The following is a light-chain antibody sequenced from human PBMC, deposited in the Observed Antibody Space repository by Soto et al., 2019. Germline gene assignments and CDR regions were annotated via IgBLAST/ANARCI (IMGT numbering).Light chain of an antibody. Sequence: QSVLTQPPSVSAAPGQKVTISCSGSSSNIGNNYVSWYQQLPGTAPKLLIYDNNKRPSGIPDRFSGSKSDTSATLDITGPQTGDEADYYCGTWDTSLSAEVVFGGGTKLTVL. CDR2: DNN. V-gene: IGLV1-51*01. CDR1: SSNIGNNY. CDR3: GTWDTSLSAEVV. J-gene: IGLJ2*01.